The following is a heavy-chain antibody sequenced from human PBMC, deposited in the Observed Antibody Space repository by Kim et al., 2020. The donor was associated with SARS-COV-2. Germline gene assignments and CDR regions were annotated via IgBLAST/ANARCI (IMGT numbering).Heavy chain of an antibody. J-gene: IGHJ6*02. V-gene: IGHV1-69*13. CDR3: ARATESTVTRDYYYGMDV. D-gene: IGHD4-17*01. Sequence: SVKVSCKASGGTFSSYAISWVRQAPGQGLEWMGGIIPIFGTANYAQKFQGRVTITADESTSTAYMELSSLRSEDTAVYYCARATESTVTRDYYYGMDVWGQGTTVTVSS. CDR2: IIPIFGTA. CDR1: GGTFSSYA.